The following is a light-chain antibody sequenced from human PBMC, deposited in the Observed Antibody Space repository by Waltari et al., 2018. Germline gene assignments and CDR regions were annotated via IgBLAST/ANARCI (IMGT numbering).Light chain of an antibody. V-gene: IGKV3-20*01. CDR2: DAS. CDR3: QKYGTLPAT. CDR1: QSISRF. J-gene: IGKJ1*01. Sequence: DIFLTQSPGTLSLSPGEGATLSCRASQSISRFLAWYQQKPGQAPRLLIYDASTRDTGTPDRFSGSGSGTDFSLTISRLEPEDFAVYYCQKYGTLPATFGQGTKVEIK.